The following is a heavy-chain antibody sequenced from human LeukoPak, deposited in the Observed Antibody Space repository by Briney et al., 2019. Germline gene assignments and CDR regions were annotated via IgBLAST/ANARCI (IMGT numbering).Heavy chain of an antibody. CDR2: IYTSGST. D-gene: IGHD3-10*01. CDR3: ARDYGSGSLSFYYYYYMDV. CDR1: GGSISSYY. J-gene: IGHJ6*03. Sequence: SETLSLTCTVSGGSISSYYWSWIRQPAGKGLEWIGRIYTSGSTNYNPSLKSRVTMSVDTSKNQFSLKLSSVTAVDTAVYYCARDYGSGSLSFYYYYYMDVWGKGTTVTISS. V-gene: IGHV4-4*07.